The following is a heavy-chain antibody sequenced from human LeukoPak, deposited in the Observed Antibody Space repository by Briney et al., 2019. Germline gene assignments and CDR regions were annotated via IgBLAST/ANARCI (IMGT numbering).Heavy chain of an antibody. J-gene: IGHJ4*02. Sequence: SETLSLTCTVSGGSISSYYWSWIRQPPGKGLEWIGYIYYSGCTNYNPSLKSRVTISVDTSKNQFSLKLSSVTAADTAVYYCARGPRWELLRWGQGTLVTVSS. CDR3: ARGPRWELLR. D-gene: IGHD1-26*01. CDR2: IYYSGCT. CDR1: GGSISSYY. V-gene: IGHV4-59*01.